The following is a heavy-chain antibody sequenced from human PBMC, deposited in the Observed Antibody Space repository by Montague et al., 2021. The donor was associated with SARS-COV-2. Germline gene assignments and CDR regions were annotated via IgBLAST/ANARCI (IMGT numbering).Heavy chain of an antibody. CDR3: ARLTPVGSTFFFEF. J-gene: IGHJ4*02. Sequence: TLSLTCTVSGDSFTTSGYFWTWIRQHPGKGLEWIGHISYSESAKYSPSLKSRLTTSVDTSKNQFSLELTSVTAADTAVYYCARLTPVGSTFFFEFWGQGILVTVSS. D-gene: IGHD2/OR15-2a*01. CDR2: ISYSESA. CDR1: GDSFTTSGYF. V-gene: IGHV4-31*03.